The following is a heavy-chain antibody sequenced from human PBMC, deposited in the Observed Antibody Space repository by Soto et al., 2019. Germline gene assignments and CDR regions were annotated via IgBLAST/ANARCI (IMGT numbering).Heavy chain of an antibody. CDR1: GYTFNGYY. J-gene: IGHJ4*02. CDR3: ARGWELIHFYFDS. Sequence: GASVKVSCKASGYTFNGYYMHWVRQAPGQGLEWMGWINPNSGGTNYAQKFQGRVTMTRDTSISTAYMELSRLRTDDSAVYYCARGWELIHFYFDSWGQGTLVTVSS. V-gene: IGHV1-2*02. D-gene: IGHD1-26*01. CDR2: INPNSGGT.